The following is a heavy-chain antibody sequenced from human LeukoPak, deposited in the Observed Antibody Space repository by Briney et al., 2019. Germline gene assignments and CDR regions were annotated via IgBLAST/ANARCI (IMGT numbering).Heavy chain of an antibody. D-gene: IGHD3-3*01. J-gene: IGHJ5*02. Sequence: GGSLRLSCAASGFTFSSYALSGFARAPGRGLQGVSAISGSGGSTYYADSVKGRFTISRDNSKNTLYLQMNSLRAEDTAVYYCAKGFLEWLRFDPWGQGTLVTVSS. CDR2: ISGSGGST. CDR3: AKGFLEWLRFDP. V-gene: IGHV3-23*01. CDR1: GFTFSSYA.